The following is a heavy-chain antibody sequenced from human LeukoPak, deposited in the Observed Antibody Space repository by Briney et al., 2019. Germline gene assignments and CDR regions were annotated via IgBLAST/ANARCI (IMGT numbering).Heavy chain of an antibody. Sequence: GGSLRLSCAASGFTFSNAWMSWVRQAPGKGLEWVGRTKSKTDGGTTDYAAPVKGRFTISRDDSKNTLYLQMNSLKTEDTAVYYCTTEGAVVVAAPYYYYYYYMDVWGKGTTVTVSS. CDR1: GFTFSNAW. D-gene: IGHD2-15*01. J-gene: IGHJ6*03. CDR3: TTEGAVVVAAPYYYYYYYMDV. V-gene: IGHV3-15*01. CDR2: TKSKTDGGTT.